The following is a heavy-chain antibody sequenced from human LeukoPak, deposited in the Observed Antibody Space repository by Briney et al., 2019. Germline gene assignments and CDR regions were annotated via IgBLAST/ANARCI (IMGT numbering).Heavy chain of an antibody. J-gene: IGHJ4*02. CDR2: ISYDGSNK. Sequence: GGSLRLSCAASGFTFSSYAMHWVRQAPGKGLEWVAVISYDGSNKYYADSVKGRFTISRDNSKNTLYLQMNSLRAEDTAVYYCARVQGVDYYFDYWGQGTLVTVSS. CDR1: GFTFSSYA. D-gene: IGHD1-1*01. CDR3: ARVQGVDYYFDY. V-gene: IGHV3-30*04.